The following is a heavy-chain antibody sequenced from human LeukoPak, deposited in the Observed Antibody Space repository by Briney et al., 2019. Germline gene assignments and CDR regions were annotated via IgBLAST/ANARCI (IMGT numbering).Heavy chain of an antibody. D-gene: IGHD1-26*01. V-gene: IGHV1-2*06. CDR1: GYTFTGYY. J-gene: IGHJ4*02. Sequence: GASVKVSCKASGYTFTGYYMHWVRQAPGQGLEWMGRINPNSGGTNYAQKFQGRVTTTRDTSISTAYMELSRLRSDDTAVYYCARDSGSYYEGVYFDYWGQGTLVTVSS. CDR2: INPNSGGT. CDR3: ARDSGSYYEGVYFDY.